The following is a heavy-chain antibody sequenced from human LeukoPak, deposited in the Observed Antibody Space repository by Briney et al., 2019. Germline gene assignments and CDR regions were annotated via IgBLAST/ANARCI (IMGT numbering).Heavy chain of an antibody. V-gene: IGHV1-46*01. CDR3: AREGEIAVAGTAFDI. J-gene: IGHJ3*02. CDR2: INPTGGGT. D-gene: IGHD6-19*01. CDR1: GYTFTSYY. Sequence: SVKVSCKASGYTFTSYYIHWVRQAPGQGLEWMGIINPTGGGTTYAQKFQGRVTMTRDTSTSTVYMGLSSLRSEDTAVYYCAREGEIAVAGTAFDIWGLGTMVTVSS.